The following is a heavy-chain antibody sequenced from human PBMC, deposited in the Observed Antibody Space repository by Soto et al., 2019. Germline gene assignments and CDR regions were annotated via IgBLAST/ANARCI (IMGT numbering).Heavy chain of an antibody. CDR3: ARGSRGGHYYYYYYMDV. V-gene: IGHV3-48*01. J-gene: IGHJ6*03. D-gene: IGHD2-15*01. CDR2: ISSSSSTI. CDR1: GFTFSSYS. Sequence: EVQLVESGGGLVQPGGSLRLSCAASGFTFSSYSINWVRQSPGKGLEWVSYISSSSSTIYYADSVKSRFTISRDNAKNSLYLQMNSLRAEDTAVYYCARGSRGGHYYYYYYMDVWGKGTTVTVSS.